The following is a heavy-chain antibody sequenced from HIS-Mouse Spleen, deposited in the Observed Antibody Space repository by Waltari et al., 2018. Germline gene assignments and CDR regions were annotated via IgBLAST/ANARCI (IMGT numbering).Heavy chain of an antibody. Sequence: QVQLQESGPGLVKPSQTLSLTCTVSGGSISSGGYYWSWIRQHPGKGLGWIGYIYYSRSTYYNPPLKSRVTISVNTSKNQFSLKLSSVTAADTAVYYCARAPIRGYWYFDLWGRGTLVTVSS. CDR3: ARAPIRGYWYFDL. J-gene: IGHJ2*01. V-gene: IGHV4-31*03. CDR1: GGSISSGGYY. D-gene: IGHD3-16*01. CDR2: IYYSRST.